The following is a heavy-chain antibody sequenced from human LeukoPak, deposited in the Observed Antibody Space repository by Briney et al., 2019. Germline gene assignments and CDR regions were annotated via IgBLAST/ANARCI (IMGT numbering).Heavy chain of an antibody. J-gene: IGHJ4*02. V-gene: IGHV3-23*01. Sequence: PGGSLRLSCAASGFTFSSYAMSWVRQAPGKGLEWVSVIYSSGGTYYADSVRGRFTISRDNSRNTVYLQMDSLRVEDTAIYYCARDMSGPPLFYYWGQGTLVTVSS. CDR2: IYSSGGT. D-gene: IGHD2-8*02. CDR1: GFTFSSYA. CDR3: ARDMSGPPLFYY.